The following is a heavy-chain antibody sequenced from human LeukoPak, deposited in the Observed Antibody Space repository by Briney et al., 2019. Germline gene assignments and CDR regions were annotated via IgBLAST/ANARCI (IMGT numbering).Heavy chain of an antibody. Sequence: GGSLRLSCAASGLTFSTYSMNWVRQAPGKGLEWVSSISKSSGYMYYADSVKGRFTISRDNAKNSLYLQMNSLRAEDTAVYYCAELGITMIGGVWGKGTTVTISS. J-gene: IGHJ6*04. CDR3: AELGITMIGGV. V-gene: IGHV3-21*01. CDR2: ISKSSGYM. CDR1: GLTFSTYS. D-gene: IGHD3-10*02.